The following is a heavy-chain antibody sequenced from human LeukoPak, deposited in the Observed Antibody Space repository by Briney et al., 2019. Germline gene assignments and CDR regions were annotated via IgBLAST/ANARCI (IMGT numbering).Heavy chain of an antibody. CDR2: INPNSGGT. CDR3: ATTGRMYCSDISGSKFDS. CDR1: AFTFSGYY. D-gene: IGHD6-25*01. Sequence: ASAKLSFKASAFTFSGYYIQWVRQAPGQGLEWVGWINPNSGGTTYAQKFQGRVTMTRDTSITTVYMDLTRLRSDDTAVYYCATTGRMYCSDISGSKFDSWGQGTLVTVSS. V-gene: IGHV1-2*02. J-gene: IGHJ4*02.